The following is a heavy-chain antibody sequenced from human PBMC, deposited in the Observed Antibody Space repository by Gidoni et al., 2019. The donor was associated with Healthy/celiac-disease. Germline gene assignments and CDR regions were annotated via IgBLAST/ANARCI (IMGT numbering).Heavy chain of an antibody. CDR1: GFTFDDYA. D-gene: IGHD6-25*01. V-gene: IGHV3-9*01. Sequence: EVQLVESGGGLVQPGRSLRLSCAASGFTFDDYAMHWVRQAPGKGLEWVSGISWNSGSIGYADSVKGRFTISRDYAKNSLYLQMNSLRAEDTALYYCAKESFQRGYFDYWGQGTLVTVSS. CDR2: ISWNSGSI. J-gene: IGHJ4*02. CDR3: AKESFQRGYFDY.